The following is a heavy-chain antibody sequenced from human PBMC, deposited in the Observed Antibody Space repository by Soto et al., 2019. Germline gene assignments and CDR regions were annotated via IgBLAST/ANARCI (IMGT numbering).Heavy chain of an antibody. CDR3: AITLAARLHYYFFDY. CDR1: GGTFGRYG. V-gene: IGHV1-69*01. J-gene: IGHJ4*02. Sequence: QVQLVQSGAEVKKPGSSVKVSCKASGGTFGRYGISWVRQAPGQGLEWMGGIVPFFGLSNNAQKFQGRVTISADESTNTAYMELSSLRSDDTAVYYCAITLAARLHYYFFDYWGQGTLVTVSS. CDR2: IVPFFGLS. D-gene: IGHD6-6*01.